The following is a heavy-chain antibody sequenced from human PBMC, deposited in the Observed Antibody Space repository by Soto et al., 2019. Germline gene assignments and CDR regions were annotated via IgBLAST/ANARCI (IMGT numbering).Heavy chain of an antibody. CDR2: IYYSGST. CDR3: ARGNAYYYDSSGYPGSDAFDI. Sequence: WSWIRQHPGKGLEWIGYIYYSGSTYYNPSLKSRVTISVDTSKNQFSLKLSSVTAADTAVYYCARGNAYYYDSSGYPGSDAFDIWGQGTMVTVSS. D-gene: IGHD3-22*01. J-gene: IGHJ3*02. V-gene: IGHV4-31*02.